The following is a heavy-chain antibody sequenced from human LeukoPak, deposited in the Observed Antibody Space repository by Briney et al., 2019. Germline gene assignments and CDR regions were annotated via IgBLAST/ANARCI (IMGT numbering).Heavy chain of an antibody. V-gene: IGHV1-18*01. Sequence: GASVKVSCKASGYTFTSYGISWVRQAPGQGLEWMGWLSAYNGNTNYAQRLQGRVTMTTDTSTSTAYMELRSLRSDDTAVYYCARATLRYSYRAAFDIWGQGTMVTVSS. CDR2: LSAYNGNT. J-gene: IGHJ3*02. CDR1: GYTFTSYG. D-gene: IGHD3-16*02. CDR3: ARATLRYSYRAAFDI.